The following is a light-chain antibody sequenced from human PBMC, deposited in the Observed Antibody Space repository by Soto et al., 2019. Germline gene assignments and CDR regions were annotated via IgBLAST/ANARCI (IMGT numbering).Light chain of an antibody. CDR3: QQYNNSPRT. Sequence: EIVLTQSPATLSLSPGKIAPLSCWASQSVSSYLAWYQQKPGQAPRLLIYDASNRATGIPARFSGSGSGTEFTLTISSLKPEDFAVYYCQQYNNSPRTFGQGTKVDIK. V-gene: IGKV3-11*01. J-gene: IGKJ1*01. CDR2: DAS. CDR1: QSVSSY.